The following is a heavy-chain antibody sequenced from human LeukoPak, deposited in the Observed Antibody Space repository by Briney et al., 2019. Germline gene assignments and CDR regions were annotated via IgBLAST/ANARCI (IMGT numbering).Heavy chain of an antibody. CDR3: ARDSTIFGVVKNYNWFDP. Sequence: GASVKVSCKASGYTFTSYAMNWVRQAPGQGLEGMGWINTNTGNPTYAQGFTGRFVFSLDTSVSTAYLQISSLKAEDTAVYYCARDSTIFGVVKNYNWFDPWGQGTLVTVSS. CDR1: GYTFTSYA. V-gene: IGHV7-4-1*02. CDR2: INTNTGNP. J-gene: IGHJ5*02. D-gene: IGHD3-3*01.